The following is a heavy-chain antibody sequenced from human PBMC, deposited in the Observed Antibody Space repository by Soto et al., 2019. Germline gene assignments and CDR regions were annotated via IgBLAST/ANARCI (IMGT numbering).Heavy chain of an antibody. V-gene: IGHV4-30-2*01. J-gene: IGHJ6*02. CDR1: GGSISSGGYS. D-gene: IGHD3-10*02. CDR2: IYHSGST. Sequence: QLQLQESGSGLVKPSQTLSLTCAVSGGSISSGGYSWSWIRQPPGKGLEWMGYIYHSGSTYYNPSLKSRVTISVDRSKNQFSLKLSSVPAADTDVYYCARAGHRLFGELSLIVGMDVWGQGTTFTVSS. CDR3: ARAGHRLFGELSLIVGMDV.